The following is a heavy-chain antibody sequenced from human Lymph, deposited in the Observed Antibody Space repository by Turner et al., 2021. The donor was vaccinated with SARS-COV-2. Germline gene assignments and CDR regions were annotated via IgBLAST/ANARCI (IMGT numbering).Heavy chain of an antibody. J-gene: IGHJ4*02. Sequence: EVKLVESGGGLVQPGRSLRLSCEASGFTFDDYAMHWVRQAPGKGLEWVSGISWNSGSIGYAASVKGRFTISRYNAKNSLYLQMNSLRAEDTAFYYCAKDRGGEQLVRLFDYWGQGTLVTVSS. V-gene: IGHV3-9*01. CDR2: ISWNSGSI. CDR1: GFTFDDYA. D-gene: IGHD6-6*01. CDR3: AKDRGGEQLVRLFDY.